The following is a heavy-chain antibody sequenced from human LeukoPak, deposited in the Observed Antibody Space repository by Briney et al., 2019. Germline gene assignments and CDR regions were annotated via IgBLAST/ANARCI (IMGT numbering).Heavy chain of an antibody. V-gene: IGHV1-46*01. J-gene: IGHJ2*01. Sequence: GASVKVSCKASGYTFIRYYIHWVRQAPGQGLEWMGVINPSGGSTTYALKFQGRVTMTRDTSTDTVYMELSSLRSEDTAIYYCARQGRGGYWYFDLWGRGTLVTVSS. CDR3: ARQGRGGYWYFDL. CDR1: GYTFIRYY. CDR2: INPSGGST. D-gene: IGHD3-16*01.